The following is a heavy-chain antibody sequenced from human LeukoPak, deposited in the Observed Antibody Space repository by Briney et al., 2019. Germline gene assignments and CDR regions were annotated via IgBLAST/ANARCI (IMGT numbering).Heavy chain of an antibody. CDR3: ARDKVYSSGWYSPYYFDY. J-gene: IGHJ4*02. D-gene: IGHD6-19*01. Sequence: GGSLRLSCAASGFIFSSYAMSWVRQAPGKGLEWVSAISGSGGFTHYADSVKGRFTISRDNSKNTLYLQMNNLRAEDTAVYYCARDKVYSSGWYSPYYFDYWGQGTLSPSPQ. CDR2: ISGSGGFT. CDR1: GFIFSSYA. V-gene: IGHV3-23*01.